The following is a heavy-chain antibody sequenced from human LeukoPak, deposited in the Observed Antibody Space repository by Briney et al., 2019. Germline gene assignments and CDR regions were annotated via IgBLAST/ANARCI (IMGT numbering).Heavy chain of an antibody. V-gene: IGHV4-59*11. CDR2: VSHNGGT. CDR1: GVSISTHY. CDR3: ARLYDCDGGFFDY. J-gene: IGHJ4*02. Sequence: SETLSLTCTVSGVSISTHYWSWIRQPPGKGLEWIAYVSHNGGTHYNRPLQSRLTLSVDTSKNKFSLNLDSVTAADTAIYYCARLYDCDGGFFDYWGQGKMVTVSS. D-gene: IGHD2-21*01.